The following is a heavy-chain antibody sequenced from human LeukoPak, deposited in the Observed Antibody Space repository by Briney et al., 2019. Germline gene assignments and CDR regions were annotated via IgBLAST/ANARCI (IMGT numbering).Heavy chain of an antibody. CDR2: IIPIFGTA. J-gene: IGHJ4*02. V-gene: IGHV1-69*13. Sequence: SVKVSCKASGGTFSSYAISWVRQAPGQGLEWMGGIIPIFGTANYAQKFQGRVTITADESTSTAYMKLSSLRSEDTAVYYCARDTYSSSGEYYFDYWGQGTLVTVSS. D-gene: IGHD6-13*01. CDR1: GGTFSSYA. CDR3: ARDTYSSSGEYYFDY.